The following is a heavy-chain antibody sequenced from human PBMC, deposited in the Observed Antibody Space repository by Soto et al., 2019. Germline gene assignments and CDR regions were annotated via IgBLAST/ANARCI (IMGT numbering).Heavy chain of an antibody. J-gene: IGHJ6*03. CDR2: TNPNSGNT. D-gene: IGHD3-3*01. CDR3: ARGRYYDFWSGYYFYMDV. V-gene: IGHV1-8*01. Sequence: ASVKVSCKASGYTFTSYDINWVRQATGQGLEWMGWTNPNSGNTGYAQKFQGRVTMTRNTSISTAYMELSSLRSEDTAVYYCARGRYYDFWSGYYFYMDVWGKGTTVTVSS. CDR1: GYTFTSYD.